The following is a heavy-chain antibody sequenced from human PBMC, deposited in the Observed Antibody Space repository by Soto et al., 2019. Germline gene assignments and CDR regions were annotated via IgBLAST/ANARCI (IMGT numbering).Heavy chain of an antibody. CDR3: ARGLGYYGSGVYYYYGMDV. Sequence: SETLSLTCAVYGGSFSGYYWSWIRQPPGKGLEWIGEINHSGSTNYNPSLKSRVTISVDTSKNQFSLKLSSVTAADTAVYYCARGLGYYGSGVYYYYGMDVWGQGTTVTVSS. CDR1: GGSFSGYY. D-gene: IGHD3-10*01. V-gene: IGHV4-34*01. CDR2: INHSGST. J-gene: IGHJ6*02.